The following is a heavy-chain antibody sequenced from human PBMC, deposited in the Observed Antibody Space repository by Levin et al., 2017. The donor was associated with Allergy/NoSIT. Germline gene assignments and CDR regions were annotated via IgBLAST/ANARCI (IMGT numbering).Heavy chain of an antibody. J-gene: IGHJ5*02. Sequence: NPSETLSLTCAVYGGSFSGYYWSWIRQPPGKGLEWIGEINHSGSTNYNPSLKSRVTISVDTSKNQFSLKLSSVTAADTAVYYCARARNWDFWSGYYTDNWFDPWGQGTLVTVSS. CDR2: INHSGST. V-gene: IGHV4-34*01. CDR3: ARARNWDFWSGYYTDNWFDP. CDR1: GGSFSGYY. D-gene: IGHD3-3*01.